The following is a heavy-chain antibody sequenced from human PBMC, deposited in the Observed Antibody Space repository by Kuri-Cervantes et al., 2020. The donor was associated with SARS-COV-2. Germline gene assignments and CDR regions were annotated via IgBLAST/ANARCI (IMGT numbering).Heavy chain of an antibody. V-gene: IGHV1-69*04. D-gene: IGHD3-22*01. CDR2: IIPIFGIA. CDR3: AIRVPKSRDSSGYYPDYYYYGMDV. J-gene: IGHJ6*02. CDR1: GGTFSSYA. Sequence: SVKVSCKASGGTFSSYAISWVRQAPGQGLEWMGRIIPIFGIANYAQKFQGRVTITADKSTSTAYMELSSLRSEDTAVYYCAIRVPKSRDSSGYYPDYYYYGMDVWGQGTTVTVSS.